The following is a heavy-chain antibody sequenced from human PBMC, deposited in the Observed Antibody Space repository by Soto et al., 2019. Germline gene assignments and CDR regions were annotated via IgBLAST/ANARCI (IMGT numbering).Heavy chain of an antibody. D-gene: IGHD6-19*01. CDR2: IYPADSDT. Sequence: GESLKISCKGSGYTFSSYWIAWVRQMPGKGLEWMGIIYPADSDTRYSPSFEGQVTMSVDTSKNQFSLKLSSVTAADTAVYYCARDLGGKGSGWYKHPPPFDPWGQGTLVTVSS. CDR3: ARDLGGKGSGWYKHPPPFDP. V-gene: IGHV5-51*01. CDR1: GYTFSSYW. J-gene: IGHJ5*02.